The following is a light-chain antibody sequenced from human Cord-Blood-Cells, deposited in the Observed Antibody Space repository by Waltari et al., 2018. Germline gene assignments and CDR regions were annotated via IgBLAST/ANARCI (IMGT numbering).Light chain of an antibody. CDR2: AAS. CDR1: QSISSY. V-gene: IGKV1-39*01. CDR3: QQSYSTPIT. J-gene: IGKJ5*01. Sequence: DIQMTQSPSSLSASVVYLFPLTCRASQSISSYLNWYQQKPGKAPKLLIYAASSLQSGVPSRFSGSGSGTDFTLTISSLQPEDFATYYCQQSYSTPITFGQGTRLEIK.